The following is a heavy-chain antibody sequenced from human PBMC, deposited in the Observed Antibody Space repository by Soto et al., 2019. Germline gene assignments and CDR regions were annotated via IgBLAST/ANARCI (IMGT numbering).Heavy chain of an antibody. CDR3: ARVYYYYMDV. CDR2: IYYSGST. Sequence: SETLSLTCTVSGGSISSGGYYWSWIRQHPGKGLEWIGYIYYSGSTYYNPFLKSRVTISVDTSKNQFSLKLSSVTAADTAVYYCARVYYYYMDVWGKGTTVTVSS. V-gene: IGHV4-31*03. CDR1: GGSISSGGYY. J-gene: IGHJ6*03.